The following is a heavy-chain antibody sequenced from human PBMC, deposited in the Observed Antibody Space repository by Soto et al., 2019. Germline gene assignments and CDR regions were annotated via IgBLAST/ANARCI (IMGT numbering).Heavy chain of an antibody. CDR1: GFTFSSYA. CDR2: ISGSGGST. J-gene: IGHJ5*02. Sequence: GSLRLSCAASGFTFSSYAMSWVRQAPGKGLEWVSAISGSGGSTYYADSVKGRFTISRDNSKNTLYLQMNSLRAEDTAVYYCAKDQNRIAVAGTVDWFDPWGQGTLVTVSS. V-gene: IGHV3-23*01. D-gene: IGHD6-19*01. CDR3: AKDQNRIAVAGTVDWFDP.